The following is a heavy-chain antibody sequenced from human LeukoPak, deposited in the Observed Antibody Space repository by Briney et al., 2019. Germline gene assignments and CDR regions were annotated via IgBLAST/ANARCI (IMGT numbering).Heavy chain of an antibody. CDR1: GGSISSGGYY. CDR2: IYYSGST. CDR3: VRYYGDYPITKYYFDY. Sequence: KTSETLSLTCTVSGGSISSGGYYWSWIRQHPGKGLEWIGYIYYSGSTYYNPSLKSRVTISVDTSKNQFSLKLSSVTAADTAVYYCVRYYGDYPITKYYFDYWGQGTLVTVSS. V-gene: IGHV4-31*03. D-gene: IGHD4-17*01. J-gene: IGHJ4*02.